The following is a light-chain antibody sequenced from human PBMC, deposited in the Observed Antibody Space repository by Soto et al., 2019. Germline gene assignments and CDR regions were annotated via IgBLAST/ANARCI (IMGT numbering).Light chain of an antibody. CDR2: WAS. CDR3: QQYYSTLYT. CDR1: QSVLYSSNNRNY. V-gene: IGKV4-1*01. Sequence: DIMMTQSPDSLAVSLGERATINCKSSQSVLYSSNNRNYLAWYQQKPRQPPKLLIYWASSRESGVPDRFSGSGSGTDFTLTISSLQAEDVAVYYCQQYYSTLYTFGQGTKLEIK. J-gene: IGKJ2*01.